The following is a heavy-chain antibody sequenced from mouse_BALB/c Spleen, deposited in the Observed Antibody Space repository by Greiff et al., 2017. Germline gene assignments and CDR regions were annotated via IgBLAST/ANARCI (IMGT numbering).Heavy chain of an antibody. CDR1: GFSLTSYG. CDR3: ARSTMIHSHAMDY. J-gene: IGHJ4*01. CDR2: IWSGGST. D-gene: IGHD2-4*01. V-gene: IGHV2-2*02. Sequence: VMLVESGPGLVQPSQSLSITCTVSGFSLTSYGVHWVRQSPGKGLEWLGVIWSGGSTDYNAAFISRLSISKDNSKSQVFFKMNSLQANDTAIYYCARSTMIHSHAMDYWGQGTSVTVSS.